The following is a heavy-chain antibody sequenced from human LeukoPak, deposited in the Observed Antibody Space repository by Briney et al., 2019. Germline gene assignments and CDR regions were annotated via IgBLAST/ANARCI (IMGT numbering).Heavy chain of an antibody. J-gene: IGHJ2*01. V-gene: IGHV3-23*01. Sequence: GGSLRLSCAASGFTFSSYAMSWVRQAPGKGLEWVSVSGSGGSIYYADSVKGRFTISRDNSRNTLYLQMDSLRAEDTAVYYCAKHGGSSAWTRYFDLWGRGTLSLSPQ. D-gene: IGHD6-19*01. CDR2: SGSGGSI. CDR3: AKHGGSSAWTRYFDL. CDR1: GFTFSSYA.